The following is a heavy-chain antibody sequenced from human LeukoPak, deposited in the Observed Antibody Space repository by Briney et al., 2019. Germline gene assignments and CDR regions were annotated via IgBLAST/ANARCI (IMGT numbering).Heavy chain of an antibody. CDR2: IHPRDSET. J-gene: IGHJ3*02. CDR3: ARLGVFGVVNVLGI. Sequence: GESLKISCKTSGYTFTTYWIGWVRQMPGKGLEWMGIIHPRDSETKYSPTFQGQVTISADKSISTAYLQWSSLKASDTAMYYCARLGVFGVVNVLGIWGQGTMVTVSS. D-gene: IGHD3-3*01. V-gene: IGHV5-51*01. CDR1: GYTFTTYW.